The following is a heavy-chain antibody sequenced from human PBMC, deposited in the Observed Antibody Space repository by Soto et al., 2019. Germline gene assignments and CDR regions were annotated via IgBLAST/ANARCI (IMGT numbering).Heavy chain of an antibody. Sequence: SGPTLGNPTQTLTLTCTFSGFSLSTSGVGVGWIRQPPGKALEWLALIYWDDDKRYSPSLKSRLTITKDTSKNQVVLTMTNMDPVDTATYYCAHSPPYTYYYGSGSYYWFDPWGQGTLVTVSS. V-gene: IGHV2-5*02. D-gene: IGHD3-10*01. CDR2: IYWDDDK. J-gene: IGHJ5*02. CDR1: GFSLSTSGVG. CDR3: AHSPPYTYYYGSGSYYWFDP.